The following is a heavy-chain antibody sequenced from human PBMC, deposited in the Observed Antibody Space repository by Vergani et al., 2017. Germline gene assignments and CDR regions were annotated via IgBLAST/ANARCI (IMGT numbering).Heavy chain of an antibody. CDR3: ASAYTKDAFDI. J-gene: IGHJ3*02. CDR1: GYTFTGYY. D-gene: IGHD4-11*01. CDR2: INTNSGGT. V-gene: IGHV1-2*02. Sequence: QVQLVQSGAEVKKPGASVKVSCNASGYTFTGYYMHWVRQAPGQGLEWRGWINTNSGGTNYAQKFQGRVTMTRDTSISKADMELSRLRSDDTAVDYCASAYTKDAFDIWGQGIMVTVSS.